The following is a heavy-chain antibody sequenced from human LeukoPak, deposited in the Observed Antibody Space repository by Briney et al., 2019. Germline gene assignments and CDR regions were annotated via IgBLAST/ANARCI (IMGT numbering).Heavy chain of an antibody. J-gene: IGHJ4*02. CDR2: MNPNSGNT. CDR1: GYTFTSYD. CDR3: ARGAGFPRTEEDSSSWYLTH. Sequence: ASVKVSCKASGYTFTSYDINWVRQATGQGLEWMGWMNPNSGNTGYAQKFQGRVTMTRNTSISTAYMELSSLRSEDTAVYYCARGAGFPRTEEDSSSWYLTHWGQGTLVTVSS. D-gene: IGHD6-13*01. V-gene: IGHV1-8*01.